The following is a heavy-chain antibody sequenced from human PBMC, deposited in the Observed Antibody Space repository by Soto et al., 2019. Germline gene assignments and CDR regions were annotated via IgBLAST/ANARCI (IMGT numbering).Heavy chain of an antibody. D-gene: IGHD6-19*01. J-gene: IGHJ6*02. CDR1: GFTFSDYY. CDR3: APDPDSSVYYGMDV. V-gene: IGHV3-11*01. CDR2: ITSRGNI. Sequence: VQLVESGGGLVKPGGSLRLSCAASGFTFSDYYMSWIRQAPGKGLEWVSSITSRGNIYYADSVKGRFTISRDNAKNSLYLHLNGLRAEDTAVYYCAPDPDSSVYYGMDVWGQGTTVTVSS.